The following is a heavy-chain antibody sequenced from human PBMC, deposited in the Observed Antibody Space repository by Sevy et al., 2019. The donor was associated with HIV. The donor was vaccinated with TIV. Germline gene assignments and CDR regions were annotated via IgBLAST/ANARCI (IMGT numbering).Heavy chain of an antibody. Sequence: GGSLRLSCAASGFTFSLYAMNWVRQAPGKGLEWVSSISISGADKYYADSVKGRFTISRDNSQNRLYLQMNSLRAEDTALYYCAKALVETEDKNEFDPWGQGTLVTVSS. CDR1: GFTFSLYA. V-gene: IGHV3-23*01. J-gene: IGHJ5*02. CDR3: AKALVETEDKNEFDP. D-gene: IGHD2-8*02. CDR2: ISISGADK.